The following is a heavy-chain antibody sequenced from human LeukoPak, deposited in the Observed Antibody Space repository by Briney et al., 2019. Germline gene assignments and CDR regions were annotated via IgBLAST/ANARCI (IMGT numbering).Heavy chain of an antibody. CDR3: ARNGDLCIDS. Sequence: PSQALSLTCTVSGGSISSGGYYWSWIRQHPGKGLEWIGYIYYSGSTDYNPSLKSRVTMSVDTSKNQFSLKLSSVTAADTAVYYCARNGDLCIDSWGQGTLVTVSS. CDR1: GGSISSGGYY. V-gene: IGHV4-31*03. J-gene: IGHJ4*02. D-gene: IGHD4-17*01. CDR2: IYYSGST.